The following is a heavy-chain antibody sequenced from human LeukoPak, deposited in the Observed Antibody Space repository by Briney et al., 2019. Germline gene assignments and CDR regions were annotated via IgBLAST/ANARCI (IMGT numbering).Heavy chain of an antibody. CDR3: AIGTYYYGSGSYV. D-gene: IGHD3-10*01. V-gene: IGHV3-30*03. CDR1: GFTFCSYG. Sequence: GGSLRLSCAASGFTFCSYGMHWVRQAPGKGLEWVAVISDDGSNKYYADSVRGRFTISRDNSKNTLYLQMNSLRAEDTAVYYCAIGTYYYGSGSYVWGQGTLVTVSS. CDR2: ISDDGSNK. J-gene: IGHJ4*02.